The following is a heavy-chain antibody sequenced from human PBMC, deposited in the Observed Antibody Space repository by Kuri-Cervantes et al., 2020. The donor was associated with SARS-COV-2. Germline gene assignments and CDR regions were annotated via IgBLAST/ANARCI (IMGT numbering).Heavy chain of an antibody. J-gene: IGHJ4*02. CDR1: GFMFSRCG. CDR3: ARDITMVRGAYFDY. CDR2: VSWNGSRT. V-gene: IGHV3-19*01. D-gene: IGHD3-10*01. Sequence: GGSLRLSCAASGFMFSRCGMHWVRQAPGKGLEWVSGVSWNGSRTHYADSVKGRFIISRDNSRNFLYQQMNSLRPEDMAVYYCARDITMVRGAYFDYWGQGTLVTVSS.